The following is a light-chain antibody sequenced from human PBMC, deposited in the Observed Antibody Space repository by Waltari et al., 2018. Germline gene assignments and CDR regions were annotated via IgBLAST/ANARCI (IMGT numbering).Light chain of an antibody. Sequence: DIQMTQSPSSVSASVGARVPITCRASQDLNSWLAWYQQKPGQAPKLLIYTASTLHIGVPPRFSGSGSGTHFTLTISSLQPEDFATYYCQQANSFPLTFAGGTKVDI. V-gene: IGKV1D-12*01. CDR2: TAS. CDR3: QQANSFPLT. J-gene: IGKJ4*01. CDR1: QDLNSW.